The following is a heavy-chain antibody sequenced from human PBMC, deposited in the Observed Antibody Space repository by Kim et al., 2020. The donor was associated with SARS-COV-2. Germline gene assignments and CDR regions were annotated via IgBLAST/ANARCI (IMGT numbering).Heavy chain of an antibody. J-gene: IGHJ5*02. V-gene: IGHV3-30*04. CDR3: ARTYYDSSGYYFGYNWFDP. Sequence: GGSLRLSCAASGFTFSTYAMHWVRQAPGKGLEWVAVISYDGSNKYYADSVKGRFTISRDNSKNTLYLQMNSLRAEDTAVYYCARTYYDSSGYYFGYNWFDPWGQGTLVTVSS. CDR2: ISYDGSNK. CDR1: GFTFSTYA. D-gene: IGHD3-22*01.